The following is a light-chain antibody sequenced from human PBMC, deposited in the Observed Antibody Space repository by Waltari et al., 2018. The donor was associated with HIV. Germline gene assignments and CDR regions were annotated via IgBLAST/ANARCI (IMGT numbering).Light chain of an antibody. V-gene: IGKV1-17*01. CDR1: QGIRND. CDR3: LQDSDYALT. J-gene: IGKJ4*01. Sequence: QMTQPPSSLSASEGARVTITCQSSQGIRNDLGWYQQKPGKATKRLISAASSLQSGVPSRFSGSGSWTEFTLTISSLQPEDFATYYCLQDSDYALTFGGGTKVELK. CDR2: AAS.